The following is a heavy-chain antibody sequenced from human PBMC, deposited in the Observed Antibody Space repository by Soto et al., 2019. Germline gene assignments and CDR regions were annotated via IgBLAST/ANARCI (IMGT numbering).Heavy chain of an antibody. CDR2: INAGNGNT. D-gene: IGHD3-22*01. CDR1: GYTFTSYA. Sequence: QVQLVQSGAEVKKPGASVKVSCKASGYTFTSYAMHWVRQAPGQRLEWMGWINAGNGNTKYSQKFQGRVTITRDTSASTAYMELSSLRSEDTAVYYCAREVSYYDSSFWWFVPWGQGTLVTVSS. J-gene: IGHJ5*02. V-gene: IGHV1-3*01. CDR3: AREVSYYDSSFWWFVP.